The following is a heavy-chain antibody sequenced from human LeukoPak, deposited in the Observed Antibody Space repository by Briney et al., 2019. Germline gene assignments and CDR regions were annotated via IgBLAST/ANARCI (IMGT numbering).Heavy chain of an antibody. CDR3: AREGELYYGSGFHFDY. Sequence: PSETLSLTCTVSGGSISSGDYSWSWIRQPPGKGLEWIGYIYYSGSTYYNPSLKSRVTISVDTSKNQFSLKLSSVTAADTAVYYCAREGELYYGSGFHFDYWGQGTLVTVSS. D-gene: IGHD3-10*01. CDR1: GGSISSGDYS. CDR2: IYYSGST. V-gene: IGHV4-30-4*01. J-gene: IGHJ4*02.